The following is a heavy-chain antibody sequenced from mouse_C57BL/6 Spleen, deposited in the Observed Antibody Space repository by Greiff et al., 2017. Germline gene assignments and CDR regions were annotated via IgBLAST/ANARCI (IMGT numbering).Heavy chain of an antibody. V-gene: IGHV1-52*01. D-gene: IGHD4-1*01. CDR2: IDPSDSET. CDR1: GYTFTSYW. J-gene: IGHJ3*01. CDR3: ARALANWDAWFAY. Sequence: QVQLQQPGAELVRPGSSVKLSCKASGYTFTSYWMHWVKQRPIQGLEWIGNIDPSDSETPYNQKFKDKATLTVDKSSSTAYMQLSSLTSEDSAVYYCARALANWDAWFAYWGQGTLVTGSA.